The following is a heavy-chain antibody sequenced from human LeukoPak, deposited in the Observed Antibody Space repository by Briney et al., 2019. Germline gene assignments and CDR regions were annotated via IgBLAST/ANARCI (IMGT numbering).Heavy chain of an antibody. Sequence: SETLSLTCTVSGASISSYHWSWIRQPAGKGLEWIGRMYTSGSTNYNPSLKSRVTMSVDTSKNQFFLKLSSVTAADTAVYYCARDGGATGYYHGMDVWGQGTTVTVPS. D-gene: IGHD2-21*01. CDR1: GASISSYH. CDR2: MYTSGST. CDR3: ARDGGATGYYHGMDV. V-gene: IGHV4-4*07. J-gene: IGHJ6*01.